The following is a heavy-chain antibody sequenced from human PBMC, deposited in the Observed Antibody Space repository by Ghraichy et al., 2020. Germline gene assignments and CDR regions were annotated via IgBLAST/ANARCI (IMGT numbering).Heavy chain of an antibody. CDR1: GGSISSYY. Sequence: SDTLSLTCTVSGGSISSYYWSWIRQPPGKGLEWIGYIYYSGSTNYNPSLKSRVTISVDTSKNQFSLKLISVTAADTAVYYCARNDYDFWSGYAPQDFDPWGQGTLVTVSS. CDR3: ARNDYDFWSGYAPQDFDP. D-gene: IGHD3-3*01. J-gene: IGHJ5*02. CDR2: IYYSGST. V-gene: IGHV4-59*08.